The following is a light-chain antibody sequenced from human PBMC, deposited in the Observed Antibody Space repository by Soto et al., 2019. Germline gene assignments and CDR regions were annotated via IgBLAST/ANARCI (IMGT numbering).Light chain of an antibody. V-gene: IGKV3-15*01. Sequence: EIVLTQSPGTLSLSPGEGATLSCRASQSVSSYLAWYQQKPGQAPRLVIYAASTRATGIPDRFSGSVSGTEFTLTISSLQSEDFAVYYCQQYNEWPPFTFGQGTRLEIK. CDR2: AAS. CDR3: QQYNEWPPFT. CDR1: QSVSSY. J-gene: IGKJ5*01.